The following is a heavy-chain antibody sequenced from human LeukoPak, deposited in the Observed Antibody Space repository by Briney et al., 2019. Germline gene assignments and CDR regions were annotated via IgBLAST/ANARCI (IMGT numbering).Heavy chain of an antibody. V-gene: IGHV4-39*07. CDR1: GGSFSSYY. CDR2: IYYSGST. CDR3: RTYDRGFQH. J-gene: IGHJ1*01. D-gene: IGHD3-22*01. Sequence: PSETLSLTCAVYGGSFSSYYWGWIRQPPGKGLEWIGSIYYSGSTYYNPSLKSRVTISVDTSKNQFSLKLSSVTAADTAVYYCRTYDRGFQHWGQGTLVTVSS.